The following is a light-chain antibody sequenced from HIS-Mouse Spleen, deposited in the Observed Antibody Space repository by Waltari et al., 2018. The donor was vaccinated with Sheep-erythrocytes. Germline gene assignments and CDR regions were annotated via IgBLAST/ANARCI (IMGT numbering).Light chain of an antibody. J-gene: IGLJ2*01. CDR2: QDS. V-gene: IGLV3-1*01. CDR3: QAWDSSTAV. Sequence: SYELTQPPSVSVSPGPPASITCSGGKLGDKYACWYQQKPGQSPVLVIYQDSKRPSGIPERFSGSNSGNTATLTISGTKAMDEADYYCQAWDSSTAVFGGGTKLTVL. CDR1: KLGDKY.